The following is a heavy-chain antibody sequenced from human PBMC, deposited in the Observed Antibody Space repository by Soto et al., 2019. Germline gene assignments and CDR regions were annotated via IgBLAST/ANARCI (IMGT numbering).Heavy chain of an antibody. CDR1: GGTFSSYA. CDR2: IIPIFGTA. J-gene: IGHJ4*02. V-gene: IGHV1-69*13. D-gene: IGHD3-22*01. CDR3: ASHYYDSSAFFH. Sequence: SVKVSCKASGGTFSSYAISWVRQAPGQGLEWMGGIIPIFGTANYTQKFQGRVTITADESTTTAYMELSSLRSEDTAVYYCASHYYDSSAFFHWGQGTLVTVSS.